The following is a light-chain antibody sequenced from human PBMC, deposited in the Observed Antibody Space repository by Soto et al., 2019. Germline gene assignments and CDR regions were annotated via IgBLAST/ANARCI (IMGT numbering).Light chain of an antibody. Sequence: IVLTRSPSTLSLCPGERATLSCRASQSVSSYLAWYQQKPGQAPRLLIYDASNRATGIPARFSGSGSGTDFTLTISSLEPEDFAVYYCQQRSNWPITFGQGTRLEIK. CDR3: QQRSNWPIT. V-gene: IGKV3-11*01. CDR1: QSVSSY. CDR2: DAS. J-gene: IGKJ5*01.